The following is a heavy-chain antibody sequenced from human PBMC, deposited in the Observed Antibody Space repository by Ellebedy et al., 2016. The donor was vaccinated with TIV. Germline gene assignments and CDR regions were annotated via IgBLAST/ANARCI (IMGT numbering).Heavy chain of an antibody. J-gene: IGHJ4*02. CDR3: ARAHF. Sequence: PGGSLRLSCVASGFTFRSEWTSWVRQAPGKGLEWVANIKEDGSEKDYVDLVKGRFTISRDNAKNSLYLQMTNLRVEDTAVYYCARAHFWGQGTLVTVSS. CDR1: GFTFRSEW. CDR2: IKEDGSEK. V-gene: IGHV3-7*01. D-gene: IGHD3-3*02.